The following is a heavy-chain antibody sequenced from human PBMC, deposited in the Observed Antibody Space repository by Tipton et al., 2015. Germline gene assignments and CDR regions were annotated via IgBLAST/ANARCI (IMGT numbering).Heavy chain of an antibody. CDR2: ISHGGNT. Sequence: TLSLTCAVSAYSISSDYYWVWIRQPPGKGLEWIGTISHGGNTFYNPSLKSRVTISADTSKNQFSLTLNSVAAADTAVYYCARDLEHGMDVWGHGTTVTVS. V-gene: IGHV4-38-2*02. D-gene: IGHD5-24*01. CDR1: AYSISSDYY. CDR3: ARDLEHGMDV. J-gene: IGHJ6*02.